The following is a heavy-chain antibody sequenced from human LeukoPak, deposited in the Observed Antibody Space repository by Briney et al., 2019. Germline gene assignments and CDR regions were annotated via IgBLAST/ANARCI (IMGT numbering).Heavy chain of an antibody. CDR3: ANPYYYDSSGYYSNPFDY. CDR1: GFTFSSYA. Sequence: PGGSLRLSCAASGFTFSSYAMSWVRQAPGKGLEWVSAISGSGGSTYYADSVKGRFTISRDNSKNTLYLQMNSLRAEDTAVYYCANPYYYDSSGYYSNPFDYWGQGTLVTVSS. J-gene: IGHJ4*02. CDR2: ISGSGGST. D-gene: IGHD3-22*01. V-gene: IGHV3-23*01.